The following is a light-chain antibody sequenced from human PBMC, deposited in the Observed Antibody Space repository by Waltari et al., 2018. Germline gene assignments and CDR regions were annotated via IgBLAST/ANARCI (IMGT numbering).Light chain of an antibody. J-gene: IGKJ4*02. CDR2: ATS. V-gene: IGKV3-11*01. CDR1: PSIHNY. CDR3: QQRRNWALT. Sequence: EIVCPQSPATLSLSPGERATVSCRASPSIHNYLAWYQQKPGQAPRLLIYATSNRATGISARFSGSGFGTDFTLTISSLEPEDFAVYYCQQRRNWALTFGGGTTVEIK.